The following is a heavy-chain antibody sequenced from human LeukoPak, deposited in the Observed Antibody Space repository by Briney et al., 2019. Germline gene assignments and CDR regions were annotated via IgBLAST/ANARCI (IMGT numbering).Heavy chain of an antibody. CDR1: GFTFSTYS. D-gene: IGHD1-26*01. CDR2: ISSSSSYI. CDR3: ARDLGEHFDY. Sequence: PGGSLRLSCAASGFTFSTYSMNWVRQAPGMGLEWVSSISSSSSYIYHADSVKGRFTISRDNAKNSLYLQMNSLRAEDTAVYYCARDLGEHFDYWGQGTLVTVPS. J-gene: IGHJ4*02. V-gene: IGHV3-21*03.